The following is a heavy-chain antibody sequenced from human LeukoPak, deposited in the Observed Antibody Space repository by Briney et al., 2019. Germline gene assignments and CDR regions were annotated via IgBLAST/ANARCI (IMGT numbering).Heavy chain of an antibody. Sequence: GGSLRLSCAASGFTVSNFYMTWVRQAPGKGLEWVSVIYSGGSTYYADSVEGRFTISRDNSKNTLSLQMSSLRAEDTAVYYCARGRASYGDNPIDYWGQGTLVTVSS. J-gene: IGHJ4*02. CDR3: ARGRASYGDNPIDY. V-gene: IGHV3-53*01. D-gene: IGHD4-17*01. CDR2: IYSGGST. CDR1: GFTVSNFY.